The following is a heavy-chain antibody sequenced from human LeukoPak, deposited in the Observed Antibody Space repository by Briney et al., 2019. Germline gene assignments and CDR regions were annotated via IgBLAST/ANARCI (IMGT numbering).Heavy chain of an antibody. J-gene: IGHJ4*02. CDR3: ARGGVGTLGSRNGGLDY. D-gene: IGHD1-1*01. CDR1: GFTFDDYA. CDR2: ISWNSGSI. V-gene: IGHV3-9*01. Sequence: PGGSLRLSCAASGFTFDDYAMHWVRQAPGKGLEWVSGISWNSGSIGYADSVKGRFTISRDNAKNSLYLQMNSLRAEDTALYYCARGGVGTLGSRNGGLDYWGQGTLVTVSS.